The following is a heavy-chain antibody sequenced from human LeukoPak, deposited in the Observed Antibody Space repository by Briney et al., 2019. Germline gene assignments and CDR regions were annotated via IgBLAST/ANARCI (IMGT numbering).Heavy chain of an antibody. V-gene: IGHV4-30-4*01. CDR3: ARGTWSSSIDY. CDR1: GGSISSSSYY. CDR2: IYYSGST. D-gene: IGHD6-6*01. J-gene: IGHJ4*02. Sequence: SETLSLTCTVSGGSISSSSYYWRWIRQPPGKGLEWIGYIYYSGSTYYNPSLKSRLTISGDTSKNQFSLRLSSVTAADTAVYYCARGTWSSSIDYWGQGTLVTVSS.